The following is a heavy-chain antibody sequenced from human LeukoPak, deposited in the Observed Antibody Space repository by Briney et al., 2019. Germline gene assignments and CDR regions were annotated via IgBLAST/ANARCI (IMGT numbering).Heavy chain of an antibody. D-gene: IGHD4-11*01. CDR3: ARVNYRYYYYGMDV. CDR1: GFTVSSNY. V-gene: IGHV3-53*01. CDR2: IYSGGST. Sequence: GGSLRLSCAASGFTVSSNYMSWVRQAPGKGLEWVSVIYSGGSTYYADSVKGRLTISRDNSKNTLYPQMNSLRAEDTAVYYCARVNYRYYYYGMDVWGQGTTVTVSS. J-gene: IGHJ6*02.